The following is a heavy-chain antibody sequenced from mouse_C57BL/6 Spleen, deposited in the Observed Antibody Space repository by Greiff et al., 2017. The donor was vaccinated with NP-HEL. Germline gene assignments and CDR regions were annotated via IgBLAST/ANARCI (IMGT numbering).Heavy chain of an antibody. CDR2: INPNNGGT. V-gene: IGHV1-26*01. D-gene: IGHD4-1*01. Sequence: EVQLQQSGPELVKPGASVKMSCKASGYTFTDYYMNWVKQSHGKSLEWIGDINPNNGGTSYNQKFKGKATLTVDKSSSTAYMELRSLTSEDSAVYYCARTGTGYYYAMDYWGQGTSVTVSS. CDR1: GYTFTDYY. CDR3: ARTGTGYYYAMDY. J-gene: IGHJ4*01.